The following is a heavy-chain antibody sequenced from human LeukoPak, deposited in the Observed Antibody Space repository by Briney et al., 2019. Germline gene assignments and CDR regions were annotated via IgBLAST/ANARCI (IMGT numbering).Heavy chain of an antibody. CDR3: AREIPGYSSSWYYFDY. CDR1: GGSISSGSYY. Sequence: EASETLSLTCTVSGGSISSGSYYWSWIRQPPGKGLEWIGYIYYSGSTNYNPSLKSRVTISVDTSKNQFSLKLSSVTAADTAVYYCAREIPGYSSSWYYFDYWGQGTLVTVSS. V-gene: IGHV4-61*01. J-gene: IGHJ4*02. CDR2: IYYSGST. D-gene: IGHD6-13*01.